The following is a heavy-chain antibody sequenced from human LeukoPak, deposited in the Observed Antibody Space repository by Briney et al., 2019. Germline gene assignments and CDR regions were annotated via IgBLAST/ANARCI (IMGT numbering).Heavy chain of an antibody. V-gene: IGHV4-59*08. Sequence: SETLSLTCTVSGGSISRHYWSWIRQSPGKGLEWIGNIYYSGSTNYNPSLKSRVTISVDTSKNQFSLKLSSVTAADTAVYYCARHWRNPTYAFDYWGQGTLVTVSS. CDR1: GGSISRHY. J-gene: IGHJ4*02. D-gene: IGHD1-14*01. CDR3: ARHWRNPTYAFDY. CDR2: IYYSGST.